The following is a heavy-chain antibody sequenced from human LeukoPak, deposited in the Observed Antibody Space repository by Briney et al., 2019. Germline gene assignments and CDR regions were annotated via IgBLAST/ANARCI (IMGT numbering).Heavy chain of an antibody. Sequence: ASVKVSCKASGYTFTSYGISWVRQAPGQALEWMGWISAYNGNTNYAQKLQGRVTMTTDTSTSTAYMELRSLRSDDTAVYYCAREGSAYGDYGAAWYWGQGTLVTVSS. D-gene: IGHD4-17*01. CDR3: AREGSAYGDYGAAWY. CDR1: GYTFTSYG. CDR2: ISAYNGNT. V-gene: IGHV1-18*01. J-gene: IGHJ4*02.